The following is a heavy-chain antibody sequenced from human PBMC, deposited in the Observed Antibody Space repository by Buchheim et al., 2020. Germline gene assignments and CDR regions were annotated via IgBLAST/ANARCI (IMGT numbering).Heavy chain of an antibody. J-gene: IGHJ6*04. CDR2: IYSGGST. V-gene: IGHV3-66*04. D-gene: IGHD6-13*01. CDR3: ARPTLRERSSSWPPRATHSYYYSGMDV. CDR1: GFTVSSNY. Sequence: EVQLVESGGGLVQPGGSLRLSCAASGFTVSSNYMSWVRQAPGKGLEWVSVIYSGGSTYYADSVKGRFTISRDNSKNTLYLQRTGRRAEDTTVYYCARPTLRERSSSWPPRATHSYYYSGMDVGGKGTT.